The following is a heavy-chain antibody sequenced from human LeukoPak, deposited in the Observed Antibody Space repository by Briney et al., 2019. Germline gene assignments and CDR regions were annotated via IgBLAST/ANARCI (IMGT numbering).Heavy chain of an antibody. CDR3: ASIAESNPGNHQEYYGMDV. J-gene: IGHJ6*02. CDR1: GGTFSSYA. D-gene: IGHD1-14*01. CDR2: IIPIFGIA. Sequence: SVKVSCKASGGTFSSYAISWVRQAPGQGLEWMGRIIPIFGIANYAQKFQGRVTITADKSTSTAYMELSSLRSEDTAVYYCASIAESNPGNHQEYYGMDVWGQGTTVTVSS. V-gene: IGHV1-69*04.